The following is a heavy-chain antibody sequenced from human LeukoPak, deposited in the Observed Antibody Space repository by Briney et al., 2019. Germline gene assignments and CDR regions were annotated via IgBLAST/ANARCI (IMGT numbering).Heavy chain of an antibody. CDR1: GGSISSYY. D-gene: IGHD1-26*01. Sequence: SETLSLTCTVSGGSISSYYWSWIRQPAGKGLEWIGRIYTSGSTNYNPSLKSRVTMSVDTSKNQLSLKLRSVTAADPAAYYCARVTWELGAFDIWGQGTMVTVSS. CDR3: ARVTWELGAFDI. J-gene: IGHJ3*02. V-gene: IGHV4-4*07. CDR2: IYTSGST.